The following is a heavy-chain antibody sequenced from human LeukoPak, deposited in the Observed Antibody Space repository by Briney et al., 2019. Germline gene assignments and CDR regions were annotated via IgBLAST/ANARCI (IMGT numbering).Heavy chain of an antibody. CDR2: IYPGDSDT. CDR1: GYSFTSYW. J-gene: IGHJ6*03. Sequence: GESLQISCKGSGYSFTSYWIGWVRQMPGKGLEWMGIIYPGDSDTRYSPSFQGQVTISADKSISTAYLQWSSLKASDTAMYYCARHRELLNHYYYYYMDVWGKGTTVTVSS. CDR3: ARHRELLNHYYYYYMDV. V-gene: IGHV5-51*01. D-gene: IGHD1-26*01.